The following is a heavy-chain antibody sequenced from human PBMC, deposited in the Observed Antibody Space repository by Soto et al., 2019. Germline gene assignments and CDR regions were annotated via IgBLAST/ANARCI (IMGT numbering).Heavy chain of an antibody. J-gene: IGHJ3*02. CDR2: IYYSGST. CDR1: GGSISSSSYY. CDR3: ARLIIRGHRDARNAFDI. D-gene: IGHD3-10*01. Sequence: QLQLQESGPGLVKPSETLSLTCTVSGGSISSSSYYWGWIRQPPGKGLEWIGSIYYSGSTYYNPSLKSRVTISVDTSKNQFSLKLSSVTAADTAVYYCARLIIRGHRDARNAFDIWGQGTMVTVSS. V-gene: IGHV4-39*01.